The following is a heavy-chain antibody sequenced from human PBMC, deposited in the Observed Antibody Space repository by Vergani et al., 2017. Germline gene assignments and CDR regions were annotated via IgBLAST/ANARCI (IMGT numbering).Heavy chain of an antibody. V-gene: IGHV4-39*07. CDR1: GGSISSSSYY. D-gene: IGHD4-17*01. Sequence: QLQLPESGPGLVKPSETLSLTCTVSGGSISSSSYYWGWIRQPPGKGLEWIGSIYYSGSTYYNPSLKSRVTISVDTSKNQFSLKLSSVTAADTAVYYCARDPTVTTISHYFDYWGQGTLVTVSS. J-gene: IGHJ4*02. CDR2: IYYSGST. CDR3: ARDPTVTTISHYFDY.